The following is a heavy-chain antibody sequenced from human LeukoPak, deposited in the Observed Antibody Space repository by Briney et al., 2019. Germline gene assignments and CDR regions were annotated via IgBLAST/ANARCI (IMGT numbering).Heavy chain of an antibody. CDR2: IYHSGST. Sequence: SETLSLTCAVSGYSISSGYYWGWIRQPPGKGLEWIGSIYHSGSTYHNPSLKSRVTISVDTSKNQFSLKLSSVTAADTAVYYCARTEQVDYYMDVWGKGTTVTVSS. D-gene: IGHD1-14*01. CDR1: GYSISSGYY. CDR3: ARTEQVDYYMDV. J-gene: IGHJ6*03. V-gene: IGHV4-38-2*01.